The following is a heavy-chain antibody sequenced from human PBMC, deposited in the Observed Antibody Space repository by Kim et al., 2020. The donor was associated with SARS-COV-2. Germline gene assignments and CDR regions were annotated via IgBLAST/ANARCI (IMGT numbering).Heavy chain of an antibody. V-gene: IGHV1-3*01. Sequence: ASVKVSCKASGYTFTSYAMHWVRQAPGQRLEWMGWINAGNGNTKYSQKFQGRVTITRDTSASTAYMELSSLRSEDTAGYYHARWTDYDSSGKYYYYGMDVGGEGTTVPVSS. D-gene: IGHD3-22*01. CDR1: GYTFTSYA. CDR2: INAGNGNT. J-gene: IGHJ6*01. CDR3: ARWTDYDSSGKYYYYGMDV.